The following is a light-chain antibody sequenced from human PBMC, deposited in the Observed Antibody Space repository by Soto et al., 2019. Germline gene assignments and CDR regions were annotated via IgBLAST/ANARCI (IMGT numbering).Light chain of an antibody. Sequence: EIVLTQSPATLSLSPGERATLSCRATQSVRSSLAWYLQQPGQAPRLLIDDASKRATGIPARFSGSGSGTDFTLTISSLEPKDFAVYYCQQRSNWPGTFGQGTKVEIK. V-gene: IGKV3-11*01. CDR2: DAS. CDR1: QSVRSS. CDR3: QQRSNWPGT. J-gene: IGKJ1*01.